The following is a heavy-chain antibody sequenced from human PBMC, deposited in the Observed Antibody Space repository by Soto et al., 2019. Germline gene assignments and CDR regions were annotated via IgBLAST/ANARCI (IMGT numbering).Heavy chain of an antibody. J-gene: IGHJ4*02. CDR2: ISYDGSNK. CDR3: ARTSGMLAGPVDY. V-gene: IGHV3-30-3*01. D-gene: IGHD6-19*01. CDR1: GFTFSSYA. Sequence: SLRLSCAASGFTFSSYAMHWVRQAPGKGLEWVAVISYDGSNKYYADSVKGRFTISRDNSKNTLYLQMNSLRAEDTAVYYCARTSGMLAGPVDYWSQGTLVTVSS.